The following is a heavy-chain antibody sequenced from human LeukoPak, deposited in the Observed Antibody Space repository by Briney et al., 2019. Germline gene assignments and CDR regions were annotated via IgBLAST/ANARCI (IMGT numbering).Heavy chain of an antibody. D-gene: IGHD1-26*01. Sequence: EASVKVSCKASGYTFTAYYIHWVRQAPGQGLEWMGWINPNSGGTNYAQKFQGRVTMTRDTSISTAYMELSGLTSDDTAVFYCARVEMGVGTRNWGQGTLVTVSS. CDR2: INPNSGGT. J-gene: IGHJ4*02. V-gene: IGHV1-2*02. CDR1: GYTFTAYY. CDR3: ARVEMGVGTRN.